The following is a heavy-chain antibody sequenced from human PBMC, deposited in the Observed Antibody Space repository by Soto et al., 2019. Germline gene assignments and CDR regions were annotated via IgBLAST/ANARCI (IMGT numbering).Heavy chain of an antibody. D-gene: IGHD3-22*01. CDR1: GFTFSSYE. CDR3: ARVSYDSSGYYLYYFDY. CDR2: ISSSGSTI. Sequence: GGSLRLSCAASGFTFSSYEMNWVRQAPGKGLEWVSYISSSGSTIYYADSVKGRFTISRDNAKNSPYLQMNSLRAEDTAVYYCARVSYDSSGYYLYYFDYWGQGTLVTVSS. J-gene: IGHJ4*02. V-gene: IGHV3-48*03.